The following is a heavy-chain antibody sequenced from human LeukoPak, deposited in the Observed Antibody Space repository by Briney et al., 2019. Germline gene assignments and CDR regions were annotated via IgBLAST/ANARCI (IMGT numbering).Heavy chain of an antibody. CDR1: GGSFSGYY. CDR2: INHSGSN. J-gene: IGHJ6*03. Sequence: SETLSLTCAVYGGSFSGYYWSWIRQPPGKGLEWIGEINHSGSNNYNPSLKSRVTISVDTSKNQFSLKLSSVTAADTAVYYCARRLTTYSYYMDVWGKGTTVTVSS. D-gene: IGHD1/OR15-1a*01. CDR3: ARRLTTYSYYMDV. V-gene: IGHV4-34*01.